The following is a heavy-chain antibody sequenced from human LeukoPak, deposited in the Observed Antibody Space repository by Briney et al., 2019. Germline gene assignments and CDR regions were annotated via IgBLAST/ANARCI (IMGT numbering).Heavy chain of an antibody. V-gene: IGHV3-23*01. CDR2: NNGSGGNT. CDR1: RHHHHLYD. Sequence: GVSFKLPYDAYRHHHHLYDMIRLRHAPGKELECVPLNNGSGGNTYYADSVRGRFTISRDNSKNTLYLQMNCLRAEDTAVYYCAKSGCSSTSCYSILSGWLDPWGQGTLVTVSS. J-gene: IGHJ5*02. CDR3: AKSGCSSTSCYSILSGWLDP. D-gene: IGHD2-2*02.